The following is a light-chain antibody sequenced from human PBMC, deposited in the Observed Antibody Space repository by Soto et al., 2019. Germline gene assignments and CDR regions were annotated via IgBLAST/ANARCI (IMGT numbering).Light chain of an antibody. CDR3: QQYDNVPPT. J-gene: IGKJ3*01. V-gene: IGKV1-33*01. CDR2: HAS. Sequence: DIKMTQSPSSLSAFVGDRVTITCQASQDITNYLNWYQQKPGKAPKLLIYHASNLETGVPSRFSGSGYGTDCTFTITSLQPEDIATYFCQQYDNVPPTFGPGTKVDLK. CDR1: QDITNY.